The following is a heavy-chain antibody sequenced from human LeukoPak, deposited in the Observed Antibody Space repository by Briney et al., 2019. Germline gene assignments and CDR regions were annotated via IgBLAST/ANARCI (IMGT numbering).Heavy chain of an antibody. J-gene: IGHJ6*01. V-gene: IGHV3-53*03. CDR2: IYSDGTT. CDR1: GLTVSTNY. D-gene: IGHD3-10*01. CDR3: ARRTGRYFGSGSAYGMDV. Sequence: PGGALRLSCATSGLTVSTNYMSWVRQTPGKGLELVALIYSDGTTNYAGSVRGRFTISRDNSKNTVDLQTNSLRDEDTAIYYCARRTGRYFGSGSAYGMDVWGGGTTVTVSS.